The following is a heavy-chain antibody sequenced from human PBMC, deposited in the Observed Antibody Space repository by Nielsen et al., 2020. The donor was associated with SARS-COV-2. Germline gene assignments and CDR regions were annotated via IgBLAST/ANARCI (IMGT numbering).Heavy chain of an antibody. CDR1: GASISSGNYY. Sequence: SETLSLTCTVSGASISSGNYYWSWIRQPAGKGLEWIGHIYIIGKTNYNPSLKSRVTISRDTSKNQFFLNVNSVTAADTAVYYCASRRWSFDSWGQGTLVTVSS. CDR2: IYIIGKT. D-gene: IGHD4-23*01. V-gene: IGHV4-61*09. J-gene: IGHJ4*02. CDR3: ASRRWSFDS.